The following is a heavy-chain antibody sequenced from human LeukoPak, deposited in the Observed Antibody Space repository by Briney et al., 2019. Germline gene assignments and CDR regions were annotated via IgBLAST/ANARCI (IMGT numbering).Heavy chain of an antibody. CDR2: IWYDGSNK. D-gene: IGHD3-16*02. J-gene: IGHJ4*02. CDR1: GFTFSSYG. CDR3: ARGTLGLRLGELSRTFDY. V-gene: IGHV3-33*01. Sequence: PGGPLRLSCAASGFTFSSYGMHWVRQAPGKGLEWVAVIWYDGSNKYYADSVKGRFTISRDNFKNTLYLQMNSLRAEDTAVYYCARGTLGLRLGELSRTFDYWGQGTLVTVSS.